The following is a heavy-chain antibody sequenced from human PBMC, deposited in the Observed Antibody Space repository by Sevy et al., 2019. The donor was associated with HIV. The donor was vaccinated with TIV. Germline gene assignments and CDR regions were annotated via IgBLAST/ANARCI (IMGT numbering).Heavy chain of an antibody. V-gene: IGHV3-30*02. CDR3: AKTRTGIAAAGTRGYYYYYGMDV. J-gene: IGHJ6*02. CDR1: GFTFSSYG. D-gene: IGHD6-13*01. Sequence: GGSLRLSCAASGFTFSSYGMHWVRQAPGKGLEWVAFIRYDVSNKYYADSVKGRFTISRDNSKNTLYLQMNSLRAEDTAVYYCAKTRTGIAAAGTRGYYYYYGMDVWGQGTTVTVSS. CDR2: IRYDVSNK.